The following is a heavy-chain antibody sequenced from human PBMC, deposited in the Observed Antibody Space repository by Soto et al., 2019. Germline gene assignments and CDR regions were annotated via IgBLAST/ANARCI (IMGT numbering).Heavy chain of an antibody. J-gene: IGHJ4*02. CDR1: GFTFSSYA. Sequence: GGSLRLSCAASGFTFSSYAMSWVRQAPGKGLEWVSAISGSGGSTYYADSVKGRFTISRDNSKNTLYLQMNSLRAEDTAVYYCAKGGSKKDYDFWSGHYVTDYWGQGTLLTVSS. V-gene: IGHV3-23*01. CDR3: AKGGSKKDYDFWSGHYVTDY. D-gene: IGHD3-3*01. CDR2: ISGSGGST.